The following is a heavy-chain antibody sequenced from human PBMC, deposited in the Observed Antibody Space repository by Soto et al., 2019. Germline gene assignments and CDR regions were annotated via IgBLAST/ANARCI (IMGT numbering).Heavy chain of an antibody. CDR2: IKQDGSEK. CDR1: GFTFSSYW. CDR3: ARTGGPGYCSSTSCPTSHYYYYMDV. D-gene: IGHD2-2*01. Sequence: PGGSLRLSCAASGFTFSSYWMSWVRQAPGKGLEWVANIKQDGSEKYYVDSVKGRFTIPRDNAKNSLYLQMNSLRAEDTAVYYCARTGGPGYCSSTSCPTSHYYYYMDVWGKGTTVTVSS. V-gene: IGHV3-7*01. J-gene: IGHJ6*03.